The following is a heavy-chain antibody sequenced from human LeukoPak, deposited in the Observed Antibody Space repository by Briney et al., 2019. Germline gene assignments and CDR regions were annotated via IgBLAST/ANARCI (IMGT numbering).Heavy chain of an antibody. Sequence: PGGSLRLSCAASGFTFTTYSMNWVRQAPGRGLEWVSSISSSSRYIYYADSVKGRFTISRDNAKNSLYLQMNSLRAEDTAVYYCARDLRGYPYWGQGTLVTVSS. J-gene: IGHJ4*02. CDR1: GFTFTTYS. V-gene: IGHV3-21*01. CDR2: ISSSSRYI. CDR3: ARDLRGYPY. D-gene: IGHD3-22*01.